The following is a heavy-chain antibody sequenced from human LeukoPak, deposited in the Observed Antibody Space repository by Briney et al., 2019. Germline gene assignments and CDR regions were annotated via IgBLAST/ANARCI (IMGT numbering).Heavy chain of an antibody. CDR1: GYTFTSYD. CDR2: MDPNSGNT. Sequence: KPGASVKVSCKASGYTFTSYDINWVRQATGQGLEWMGWMDPNSGNTGYAQKFQGRVTMTRNTSISTAYMELSSLRSEDTAVYYCARLCGDYWYFDLWGRGTLVTVSS. D-gene: IGHD3-16*01. V-gene: IGHV1-8*01. CDR3: ARLCGDYWYFDL. J-gene: IGHJ2*01.